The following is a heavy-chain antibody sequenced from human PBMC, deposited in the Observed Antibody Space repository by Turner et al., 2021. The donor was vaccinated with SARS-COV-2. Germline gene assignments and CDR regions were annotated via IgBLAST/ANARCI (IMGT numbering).Heavy chain of an antibody. V-gene: IGHV4-39*01. CDR2: ICNSGST. Sequence: QLQLQESGPGLVKPSETLSLTCSVSGGSISSSSYYWGWIRQPPGKGLEWIGSICNSGSTYYNPSLKSRVTISVDTSKNQFSLKLSSVTAADTAVYYCARPTSLRYDSSGYNGFDPWGQGTLVTVSS. D-gene: IGHD3-22*01. CDR3: ARPTSLRYDSSGYNGFDP. CDR1: GGSISSSSYY. J-gene: IGHJ5*02.